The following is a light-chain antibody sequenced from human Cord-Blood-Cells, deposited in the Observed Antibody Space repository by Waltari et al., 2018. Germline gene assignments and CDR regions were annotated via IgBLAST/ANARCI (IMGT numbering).Light chain of an antibody. CDR2: DVS. Sequence: QSALTQPASVSGSPGQSITLPFTGTRSDGGGYNYVSWYQQHPGKAPKLMIYDVSNRPSGVSNRFSGSKSGNTASLTISGLQAEDEADYYCSSYTSSSTFVVFGGGTKLTVL. CDR3: SSYTSSSTFVV. V-gene: IGLV2-14*01. J-gene: IGLJ2*01. CDR1: RSDGGGYNY.